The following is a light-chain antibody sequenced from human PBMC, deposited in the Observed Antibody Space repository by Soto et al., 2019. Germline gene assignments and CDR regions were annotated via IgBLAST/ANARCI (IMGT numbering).Light chain of an antibody. CDR3: QSYDTSVSGARV. J-gene: IGLJ3*02. CDR2: RNH. CDR1: RSNIGAGYD. V-gene: IGLV1-40*01. Sequence: QSVLTQPPSVSGAPGQRVTISCTGTRSNIGAGYDVHWYQQIPGTAPKLLIYRNHDRPSRVPDRFSGSKSGTSASLTITGLQAEDEADYYCQSYDTSVSGARVFGGGTQLTVL.